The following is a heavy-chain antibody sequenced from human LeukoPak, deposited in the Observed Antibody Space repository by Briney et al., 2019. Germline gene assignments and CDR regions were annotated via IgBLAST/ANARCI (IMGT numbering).Heavy chain of an antibody. J-gene: IGHJ4*02. CDR2: IYYSGST. CDR3: ARVTRVRGGIEVDY. D-gene: IGHD3-10*01. CDR1: GGSISSGDYY. Sequence: PSETLSLTCTVSGGSISSGDYYWSWIRQPPGKGLEWIGYIYYSGSTYYNPSLKSRVTISVDTSKNQFSLKLSSVTAADTAVYYCARVTRVRGGIEVDYWGQGTLVTVSS. V-gene: IGHV4-30-4*01.